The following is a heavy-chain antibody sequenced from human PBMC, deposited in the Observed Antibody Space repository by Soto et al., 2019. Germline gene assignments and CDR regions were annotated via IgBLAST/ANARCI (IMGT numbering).Heavy chain of an antibody. Sequence: PGGSLRLSCSASGFTFSSYAMHWVRQAPGKGLEYVSAISSNGGSTYYADSVKGRLTISRDNSKNTLYLQMSSLRAEDTAVYYCVKFSLPLTAYYAFDIWGQGTMVTVSS. CDR1: GFTFSSYA. J-gene: IGHJ3*02. CDR3: VKFSLPLTAYYAFDI. D-gene: IGHD2-21*01. V-gene: IGHV3-64D*08. CDR2: ISSNGGST.